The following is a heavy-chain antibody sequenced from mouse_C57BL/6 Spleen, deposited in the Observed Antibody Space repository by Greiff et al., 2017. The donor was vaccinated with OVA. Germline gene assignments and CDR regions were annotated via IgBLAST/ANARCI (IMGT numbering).Heavy chain of an antibody. CDR2: IDPETGGT. Sequence: QVHVKQSGAELVRPGASVTLSCKASGYTFTDYEMHWVKQTPVHGLEWIGAIDPETGGTAYNQKFKGKAILTADKSSSTAYMELRSLTSEDSAVYYCTNEDYWGQGTSVTVSS. V-gene: IGHV1-15*01. J-gene: IGHJ4*01. CDR3: TNEDY. CDR1: GYTFTDYE.